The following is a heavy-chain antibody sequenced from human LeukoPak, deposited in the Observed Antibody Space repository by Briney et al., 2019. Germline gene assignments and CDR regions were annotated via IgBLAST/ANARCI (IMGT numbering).Heavy chain of an antibody. CDR3: AKHVGLEMATIWYYFDY. CDR2: ISGSGGST. V-gene: IGHV3-23*01. CDR1: GFTFSSYA. D-gene: IGHD5-24*01. Sequence: GGSLRLSCAASGFTFSSYAMSWVRQAPGKGLEWVSAISGSGGSTYYADSVKGRFTISRDNSKNTLYLQMNSLRAEDTAVYYCAKHVGLEMATIWYYFDYWGQGTLVTVSS. J-gene: IGHJ4*02.